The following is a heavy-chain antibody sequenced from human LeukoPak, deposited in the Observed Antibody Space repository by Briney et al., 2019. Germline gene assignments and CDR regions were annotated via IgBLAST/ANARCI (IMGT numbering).Heavy chain of an antibody. CDR3: ARMAGTGTTFAVYFDY. J-gene: IGHJ4*02. Sequence: PGGSLRLSCAASGFTFSSYGMHWVRQAPGKELEWVAVIWYDGSNKYYADSVKGRFTISRDNSKNTLYLQMNSLRAEDTAVYYCARMAGTGTTFAVYFDYWGQGTLVTVSS. CDR2: IWYDGSNK. CDR1: GFTFSSYG. V-gene: IGHV3-33*01. D-gene: IGHD1-7*01.